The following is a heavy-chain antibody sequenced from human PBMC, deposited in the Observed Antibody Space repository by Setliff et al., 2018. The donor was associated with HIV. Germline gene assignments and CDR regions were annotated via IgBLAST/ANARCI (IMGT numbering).Heavy chain of an antibody. CDR3: ARGYYDSRGYYYPFDY. Sequence: PGGSLRLSCSASVFTFSTYAMHWVRQAPGKGLEWASTISGSGASTYYADSVKGRFTISRDNSKNTLYLQMNSLRAEDTAVYYCARGYYDSRGYYYPFDYWGQGTLVTVSS. D-gene: IGHD3-22*01. CDR2: ISGSGAST. CDR1: VFTFSTYA. J-gene: IGHJ4*02. V-gene: IGHV3-23*01.